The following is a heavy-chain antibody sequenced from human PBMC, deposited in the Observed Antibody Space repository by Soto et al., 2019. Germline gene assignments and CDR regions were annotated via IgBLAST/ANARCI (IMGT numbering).Heavy chain of an antibody. CDR3: ARRRRITIFGVVIIPVWFDP. CDR1: GGSFNGYY. D-gene: IGHD3-3*01. V-gene: IGHV4-34*01. Sequence: ETLSLTCAVYGGSFNGYYWSWIRQPPGKGLEWIGEINHSGSTNYNPSLKSRVTISVDTSKNQFSLKLSSVTAADTAVYYCARRRRITIFGVVIIPVWFDPWGQGTLVTVSS. J-gene: IGHJ5*02. CDR2: INHSGST.